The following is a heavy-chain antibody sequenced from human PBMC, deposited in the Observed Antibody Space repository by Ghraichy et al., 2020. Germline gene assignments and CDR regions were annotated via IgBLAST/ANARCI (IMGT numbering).Heavy chain of an antibody. D-gene: IGHD6-13*01. CDR1: GFTFSSYS. CDR2: ISSSSSYI. V-gene: IGHV3-21*01. Sequence: GGSLRLSCAASGFTFSSYSMNWVRQAPGKGLEWVSSISSSSSYIYYADSVKSRFTISRDNAKNSLYLQMNSLRAEDTAVYYCARIGEAAAGNWFDPWGQGTLVTVSS. J-gene: IGHJ5*02. CDR3: ARIGEAAAGNWFDP.